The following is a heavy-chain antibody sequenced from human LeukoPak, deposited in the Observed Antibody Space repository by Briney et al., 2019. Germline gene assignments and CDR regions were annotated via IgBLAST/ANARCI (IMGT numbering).Heavy chain of an antibody. V-gene: IGHV3-23*01. D-gene: IGHD6-19*01. Sequence: GGSLRLSCAASGFTFSSFSMNWVRQAPGKGLEWVSAISGSGGSTYYADSVKGRFTISRDNSKNTLYLQMNSLRAEDTAVYYCAKTHSSGWYSTPDYWGQGTLVTVSS. CDR1: GFTFSSFS. CDR2: ISGSGGST. CDR3: AKTHSSGWYSTPDY. J-gene: IGHJ4*02.